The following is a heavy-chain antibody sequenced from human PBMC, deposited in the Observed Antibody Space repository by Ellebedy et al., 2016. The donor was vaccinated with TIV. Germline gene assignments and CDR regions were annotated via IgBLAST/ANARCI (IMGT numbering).Heavy chain of an antibody. CDR1: GFTFSSYS. J-gene: IGHJ5*02. V-gene: IGHV3-48*04. CDR3: AREAQTGAHYDILTGWDNWFDP. CDR2: ISSSSSTI. Sequence: GGSLRLSXAASGFTFSSYSMNWVRQAPGKGLEWVSYISSSSSTIYYADSVKGRFTISRDNAKNSLYLQMNSLRAEDTAVYYCAREAQTGAHYDILTGWDNWFDPWGQGTLVTVSS. D-gene: IGHD3-9*01.